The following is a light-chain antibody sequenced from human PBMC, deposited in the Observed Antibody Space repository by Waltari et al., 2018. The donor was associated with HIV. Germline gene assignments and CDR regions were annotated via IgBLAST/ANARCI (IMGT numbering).Light chain of an antibody. CDR3: LLFYSGVRV. V-gene: IGLV7-46*01. CDR2: NIN. J-gene: IGLJ2*01. CDR1: TRAITTGHS. Sequence: QAVVTQAPSFTVSPGAPVTLTSGSSTRAITTGHSPYWLQRKPGQAPTTLIYNINTKPSWTPARFSGSLLGGKAALTLSGAQSEDEAEYYCLLFYSGVRVFGGGTKLTVL.